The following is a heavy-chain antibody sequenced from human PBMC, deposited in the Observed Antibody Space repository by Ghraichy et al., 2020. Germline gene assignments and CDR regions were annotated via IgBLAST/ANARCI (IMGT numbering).Heavy chain of an antibody. Sequence: GGSLRLSCAASGFTFSNSWMSWVRQAPGKGLEWVANINEDGSGKYYIDSVKGRFTSSRDNAKKSLYLQMNSLRVEDTALYYCAREDRGGSYSPPFVDYWGQGTLVTVSS. CDR2: INEDGSGK. V-gene: IGHV3-7*01. CDR3: AREDRGGSYSPPFVDY. J-gene: IGHJ4*02. D-gene: IGHD1-26*01. CDR1: GFTFSNSW.